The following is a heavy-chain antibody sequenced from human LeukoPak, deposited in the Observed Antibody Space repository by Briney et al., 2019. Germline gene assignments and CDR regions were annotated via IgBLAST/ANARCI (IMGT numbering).Heavy chain of an antibody. J-gene: IGHJ4*02. CDR1: GYTFSDYY. CDR2: MNAKSGGT. CDR3: ARIGVPKNIEVPGPDV. V-gene: IGHV1-2*02. Sequence: ASVKVSCKASGYTFSDYYIHWVRQAPGQGLEWLGWMNAKSGGTNYARRLQGRITMTRDTSIITAYMELTGLTSDDAAMYYCARIGVPKNIEVPGPDVWGQGTLVTVSS. D-gene: IGHD2/OR15-2a*01.